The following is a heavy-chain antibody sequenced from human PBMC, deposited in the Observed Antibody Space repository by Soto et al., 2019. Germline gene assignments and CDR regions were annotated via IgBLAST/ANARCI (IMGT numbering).Heavy chain of an antibody. CDR2: IYSGGST. D-gene: IGHD6-25*01. J-gene: IGHJ6*02. CDR1: GFTVSSNY. V-gene: IGHV3-53*01. CDR3: AGGRRVDYYYGMDV. Sequence: GSLRLSCAASGFTVSSNYMSWVRQAPGKGLEWVSVIYSGGSTYYADSVKGRFTISRDNSKNTLYLQMNSLRAEDTAVYYCAGGRRVDYYYGMDVWGQGTTVTVS.